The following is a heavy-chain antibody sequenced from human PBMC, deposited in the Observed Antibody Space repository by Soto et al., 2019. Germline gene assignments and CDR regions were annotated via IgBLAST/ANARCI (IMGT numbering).Heavy chain of an antibody. J-gene: IGHJ4*02. V-gene: IGHV3-30*19. CDR1: GFTFRSYV. CDR2: TSYDGSNK. D-gene: IGHD3-16*01. CDR3: ARWGTTGGLDV. Sequence: QVQLVESGGGVVQPGASLRLSCVGSGFTFRSYVIHWVRQAPGKGLEWVALTSYDGSNKYYDDSVKGRVTISRDNSRNTVDLHMDSLRLEDTALYFFARWGTTGGLDVWGQGTLVSVSS.